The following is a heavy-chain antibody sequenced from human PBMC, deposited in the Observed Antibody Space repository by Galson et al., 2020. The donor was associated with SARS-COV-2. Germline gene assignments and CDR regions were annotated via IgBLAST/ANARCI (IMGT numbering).Heavy chain of an antibody. D-gene: IGHD3-10*01. Sequence: SETLSLTCTVSGGSISSYYWSWLRQPPGKGLEWIGYIYYSGSTNYNPSLKSRVTISVDTSKNQFSLKLSSVTAADTAVYYCVRGGPADYYYGMDVWGQGTTVTVSS. CDR1: GGSISSYY. J-gene: IGHJ6*02. V-gene: IGHV4-59*01. CDR3: VRGGPADYYYGMDV. CDR2: IYYSGST.